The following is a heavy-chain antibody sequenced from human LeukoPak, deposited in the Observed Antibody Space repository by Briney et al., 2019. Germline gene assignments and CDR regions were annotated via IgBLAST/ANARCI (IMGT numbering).Heavy chain of an antibody. Sequence: PGRSLRLSCAASGFTFSSYAMHWVRQAPGKGLEWVAVISYDGSNKYYADSVKGRFTISRDNSKNTLYLQMNSLRAEDTAVYYCARGPVFWSGYYDKDSPRDHDYWGQGTLVTVSS. CDR1: GFTFSSYA. V-gene: IGHV3-30-3*01. D-gene: IGHD3-3*01. CDR3: ARGPVFWSGYYDKDSPRDHDY. CDR2: ISYDGSNK. J-gene: IGHJ4*02.